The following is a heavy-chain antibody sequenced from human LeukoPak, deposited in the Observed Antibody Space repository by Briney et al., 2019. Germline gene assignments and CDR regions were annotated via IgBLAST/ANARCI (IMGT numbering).Heavy chain of an antibody. CDR2: ISYDGSNK. J-gene: IGHJ4*02. CDR3: ARSTTQDYYDSSGYYYDYFDY. V-gene: IGHV3-30*04. CDR1: GFTFSSYA. Sequence: GGSLRLSCAASGFTFSSYAMHWVRQAPGKGLEWVAVISYDGSNKYYADSVKGRFTISRDNSKNTLYLQMNSLRAEDTAVYYCARSTTQDYYDSSGYYYDYFDYWGQGTLVTVSS. D-gene: IGHD3-22*01.